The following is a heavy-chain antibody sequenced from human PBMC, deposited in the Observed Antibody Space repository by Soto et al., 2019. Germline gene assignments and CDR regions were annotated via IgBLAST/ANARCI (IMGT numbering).Heavy chain of an antibody. V-gene: IGHV1-2*02. Sequence: ASVKVSCTTSGDTFTDSSLHWVRQAPGQGLEWMGWINLNSGDTNYAQKFQGRVTMTRDTSIITAYMELSRLKSDDTAVYYCARDLGGYDLYGPDTWGQGSLVTVSS. CDR2: INLNSGDT. D-gene: IGHD5-12*01. CDR3: ARDLGGYDLYGPDT. CDR1: GDTFTDSS. J-gene: IGHJ5*02.